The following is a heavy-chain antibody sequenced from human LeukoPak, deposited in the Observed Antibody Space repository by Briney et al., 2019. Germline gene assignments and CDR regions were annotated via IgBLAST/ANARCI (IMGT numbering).Heavy chain of an antibody. CDR2: IHHTRKT. CDR3: LNSGTNYEAVS. V-gene: IGHV4-38-2*02. CDR1: GSSTRTYTH. D-gene: IGHD1-14*01. J-gene: IGHJ5*02. Sequence: SETLSLTCTVSGSSTRTYTHWGWIRQPPGKGLEWIGSIHHTRKTYYNPPLESRVTISVDTSKNQFSLKLSSVSAADTAFYFCLNSGTNYEAVSWGQGTLVTVSS.